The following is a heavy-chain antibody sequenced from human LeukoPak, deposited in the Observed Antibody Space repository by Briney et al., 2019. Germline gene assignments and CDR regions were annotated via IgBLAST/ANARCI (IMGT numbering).Heavy chain of an antibody. CDR1: GFTFSKAW. CDR2: IKSKTDGGTT. CDR3: TTYHYYETSGYTFDY. D-gene: IGHD3-22*01. Sequence: GGSLRLSCVASGFTFSKAWMHWVRQAPGKGLEWVGRIKSKTDGGTTDYAAPLKGKFTISRDDSKSTVYLQMYGLESEDTAMYYCTTYHYYETSGYTFDYWGQGTVVTVSS. V-gene: IGHV3-15*01. J-gene: IGHJ4*02.